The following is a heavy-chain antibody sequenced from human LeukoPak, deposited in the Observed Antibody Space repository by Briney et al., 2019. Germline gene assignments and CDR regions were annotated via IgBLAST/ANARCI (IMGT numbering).Heavy chain of an antibody. CDR3: ARESGTGEDS. Sequence: PGGSLRLSCAASGFTFSDYYMSWIRQAPGKGLEWVSHISGSGGTIYYADSVKARFTISRDNAKNSLYLQMNSLRAEDTAMYYCARESGTGEDSWGQGTLVTVSS. CDR1: GFTFSDYY. D-gene: IGHD1-14*01. J-gene: IGHJ4*02. CDR2: ISGSGGTI. V-gene: IGHV3-11*01.